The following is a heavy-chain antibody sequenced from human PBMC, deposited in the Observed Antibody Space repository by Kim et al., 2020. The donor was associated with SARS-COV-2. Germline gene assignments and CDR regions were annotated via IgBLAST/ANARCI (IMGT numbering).Heavy chain of an antibody. CDR3: ARDPSDYGDFPHWFDP. CDR2: INTNTGNP. D-gene: IGHD4-17*01. V-gene: IGHV7-4-1*02. J-gene: IGHJ5*02. CDR1: GYTFTTYA. Sequence: ASVKVSCKASGYTFTTYAMNWVRQAPGQGLEWMGWINTNTGNPTYAQGFTGRFVFSLDTSVSTAYLQISSLKAEDTAVYYCARDPSDYGDFPHWFDPWGQGTLVTVSS.